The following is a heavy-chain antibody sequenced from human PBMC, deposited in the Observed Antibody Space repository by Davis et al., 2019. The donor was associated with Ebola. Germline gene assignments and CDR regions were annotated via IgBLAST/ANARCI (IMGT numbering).Heavy chain of an antibody. V-gene: IGHV1-69*04. CDR2: IIPILGIA. D-gene: IGHD4-17*01. J-gene: IGHJ1*01. Sequence: SVKVSCKASGGTFSSYAISWVRQAPGQGLEWMGRIIPILGIANYAQKFQGRVTITADKSTSTAYMELKSLRSDDTAVYYCARDYGDYPEYFQHWGQGTLVTVSS. CDR3: ARDYGDYPEYFQH. CDR1: GGTFSSYA.